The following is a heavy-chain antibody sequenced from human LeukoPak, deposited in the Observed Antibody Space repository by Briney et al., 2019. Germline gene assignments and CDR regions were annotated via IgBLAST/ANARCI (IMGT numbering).Heavy chain of an antibody. CDR3: ARDEGYGDLSESVDI. CDR1: VYTFTGYY. Sequence: GASVNVSCKASVYTFTGYYMHWVRQAPGQGLEWMGWINPNSGDTNYAQKFQGRVTMTRDTSISTAYMELSKLRSDDTAVYYFARDEGYGDLSESVDIWGQGTMVTVSS. J-gene: IGHJ3*02. D-gene: IGHD4-17*01. CDR2: INPNSGDT. V-gene: IGHV1-2*02.